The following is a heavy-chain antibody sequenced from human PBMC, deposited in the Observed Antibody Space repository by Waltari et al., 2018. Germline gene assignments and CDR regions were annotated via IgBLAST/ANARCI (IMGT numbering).Heavy chain of an antibody. J-gene: IGHJ4*02. CDR2: IYTSGST. D-gene: IGHD1-26*01. Sequence: QVQLQESGPGLVKPSQTLSLTCTVSGGSISSGSYYWSWIRQPAGKGLEWIGYIYTSGSTNYNPSLKSRVTISVDTSKNQFSLKLSSVTAADTAVYYCARDRTVGANFDYWGQGTLVTVSS. CDR3: ARDRTVGANFDY. V-gene: IGHV4-61*09. CDR1: GGSISSGSYY.